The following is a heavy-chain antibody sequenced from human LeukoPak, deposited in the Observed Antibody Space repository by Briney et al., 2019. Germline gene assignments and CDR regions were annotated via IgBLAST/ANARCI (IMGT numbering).Heavy chain of an antibody. J-gene: IGHJ4*02. Sequence: ASVKVSCKASGYTFTGYYMHWVRQAPGQGLEWMGWINPNSGGTNYAQKFQGRVTMTGDTSISTAYMELSRLRSDDTAVYYCARADGYNPLLFDYWGQGTLVTVSS. D-gene: IGHD5-24*01. CDR2: INPNSGGT. V-gene: IGHV1-2*02. CDR1: GYTFTGYY. CDR3: ARADGYNPLLFDY.